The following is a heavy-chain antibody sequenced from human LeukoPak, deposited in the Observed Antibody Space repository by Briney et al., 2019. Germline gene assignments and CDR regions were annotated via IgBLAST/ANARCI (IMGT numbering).Heavy chain of an antibody. CDR1: GGSISSYY. CDR3: ARNPYSYGYWYFDY. Sequence: SETLSLTCTVSGGSISSYYWSWIRQPPGKGLEWIGYIYYSGSTYYNPSLKSRVTISVDTSKNQFSLKLSSVTAADTAVYYCARNPYSYGYWYFDYWGQGTLVTVSS. CDR2: IYYSGST. D-gene: IGHD5-18*01. J-gene: IGHJ4*02. V-gene: IGHV4-59*08.